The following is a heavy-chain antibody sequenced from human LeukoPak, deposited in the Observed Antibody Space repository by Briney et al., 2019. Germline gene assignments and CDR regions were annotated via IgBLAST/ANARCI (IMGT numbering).Heavy chain of an antibody. V-gene: IGHV4-4*07. Sequence: PSETLSLTCTVSGGSISTYYWSWIRQPAGKGLEWIGRIHTSGNTNQNPSLKSRVTMSVDTSKNQLSLNLSSLTAADTAVYYCATAEIVGRAFDIWGQGTMVTVSS. CDR2: IHTSGNT. CDR1: GGSISTYY. J-gene: IGHJ3*02. CDR3: ATAEIVGRAFDI. D-gene: IGHD3-22*01.